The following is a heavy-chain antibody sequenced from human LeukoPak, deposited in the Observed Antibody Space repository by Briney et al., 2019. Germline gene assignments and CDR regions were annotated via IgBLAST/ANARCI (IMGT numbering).Heavy chain of an antibody. D-gene: IGHD3-22*01. J-gene: IGHJ4*02. CDR1: GYTLTELS. Sequence: ASVKVSCKXSGYTLTELSMHWVRQAPGKGLEWMGGFDPEDGETIYSQKFQGRVTMTEDTSTDTAYMELSSLRSEDTAVYYCATSRDSSGYYLTPFDYWGQGTLVTVSS. CDR3: ATSRDSSGYYLTPFDY. CDR2: FDPEDGET. V-gene: IGHV1-24*01.